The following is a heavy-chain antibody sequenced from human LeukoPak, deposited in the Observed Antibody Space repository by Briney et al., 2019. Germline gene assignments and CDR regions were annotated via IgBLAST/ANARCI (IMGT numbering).Heavy chain of an antibody. V-gene: IGHV1-69*05. CDR3: ASSSTPPQLAFDI. Sequence: SVTVSCKASGRTFSSYAISWVRQAPGQGLEWMGGIIPIFGTANYAQKFQGRVTITTDESTSTAYMELSSLRSEDTAVYYCASSSTPPQLAFDIWGQGTMVTVSS. CDR1: GRTFSSYA. J-gene: IGHJ3*02. CDR2: IIPIFGTA. D-gene: IGHD2-15*01.